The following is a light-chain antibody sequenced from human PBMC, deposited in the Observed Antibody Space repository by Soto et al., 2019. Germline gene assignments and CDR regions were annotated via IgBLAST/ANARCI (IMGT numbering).Light chain of an antibody. V-gene: IGKV3-15*01. CDR2: GTS. CDR1: QSFCRS. CDR3: KQYDNWPSVP. J-gene: IGKJ4*01. Sequence: VVMTQSPAAVSVSPGERATLSCRASQSFCRSLAWYQQKPGQAPRLLIYGTSARATGIPAPFSGRGHRTEFTLTIRSLQSEDFALYYCKQYDNWPSVPLGGGTK.